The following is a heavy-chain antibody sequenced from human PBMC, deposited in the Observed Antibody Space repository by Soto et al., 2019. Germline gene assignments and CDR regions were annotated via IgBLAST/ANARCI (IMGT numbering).Heavy chain of an antibody. Sequence: SETLSLTCTVSGGSISSGDYYWSWIRQPPGKGLEWIGYIYYSGSTYYNPSLKSRVTISVDTSKNQFSLKLSSVTAADTAVYYCGRDGYDILTGRTPANWFDPWGQGALVTVSS. J-gene: IGHJ5*02. D-gene: IGHD3-9*01. CDR2: IYYSGST. V-gene: IGHV4-30-4*01. CDR1: GGSISSGDYY. CDR3: GRDGYDILTGRTPANWFDP.